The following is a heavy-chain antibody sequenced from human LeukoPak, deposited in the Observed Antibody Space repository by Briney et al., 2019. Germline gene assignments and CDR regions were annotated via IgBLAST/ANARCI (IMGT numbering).Heavy chain of an antibody. CDR1: GFTFSRYW. V-gene: IGHV3-23*01. Sequence: PGGSLRLSCAASGFTFSRYWMSWMRQAPGKGLEWVSAISGSGGSTYYADSVKGRFTISRDNSKNTLYLQMNSLRAEDTAVYYCAKETAGPWDFDYWGQGTLVTVSS. D-gene: IGHD1-26*01. CDR3: AKETAGPWDFDY. CDR2: ISGSGGST. J-gene: IGHJ4*02.